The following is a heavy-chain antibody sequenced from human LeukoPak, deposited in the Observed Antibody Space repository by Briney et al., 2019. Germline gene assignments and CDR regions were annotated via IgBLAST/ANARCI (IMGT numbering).Heavy chain of an antibody. CDR1: GFTFSSYG. D-gene: IGHD3-10*01. CDR2: ISYDGSNK. Sequence: PGRSLRLSCAASGFTFSSYGMHWVRQAPGKGLEGVAVISYDGSNKYYADSVKGRFTISRDNSKNTLYLQMNSLRAEDTAVYYCARDSLWFGELSYWGQGTLVTVSS. J-gene: IGHJ4*02. V-gene: IGHV3-30*03. CDR3: ARDSLWFGELSY.